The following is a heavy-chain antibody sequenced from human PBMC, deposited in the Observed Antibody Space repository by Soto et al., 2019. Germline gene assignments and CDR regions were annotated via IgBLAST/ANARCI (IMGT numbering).Heavy chain of an antibody. CDR2: IIPIFGTA. V-gene: IGHV1-69*13. Sequence: SVKISCKASGGTFSGYAISWVRQAPGQGLEWMGGIIPIFGTANYAQKFQGRVTITADESTSTAYMELSSLRSEDTAVYYCARGTTVVTPFGFETWAKGTLVTVST. J-gene: IGHJ5*02. CDR3: ARGTTVVTPFGFET. D-gene: IGHD4-17*01. CDR1: GGTFSGYA.